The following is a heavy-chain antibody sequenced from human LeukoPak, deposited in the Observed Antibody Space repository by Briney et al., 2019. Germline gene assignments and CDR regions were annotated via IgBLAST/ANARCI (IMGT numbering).Heavy chain of an antibody. CDR2: IYYSGST. CDR3: ARICCSWYSGFGFDY. Sequence: SETLSLTCTVSGGSISSSSYYWGWIRQPPGKGLEWIGSIYYSGSTYYNPSLKSRVTISVDTSKDQFSLKLSSVTAADTAVYYCARICCSWYSGFGFDYWGQGTLVTVSS. D-gene: IGHD6-13*01. CDR1: GGSISSSSYY. V-gene: IGHV4-39*07. J-gene: IGHJ4*02.